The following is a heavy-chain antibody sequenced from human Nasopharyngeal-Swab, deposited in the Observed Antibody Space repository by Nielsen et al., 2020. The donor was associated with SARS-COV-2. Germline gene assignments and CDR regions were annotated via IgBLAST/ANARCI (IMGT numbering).Heavy chain of an antibody. CDR3: AKDKKARGDSSSWTTDY. J-gene: IGHJ4*02. Sequence: WIRQPPGKGLEWAAVISYDGSNKYYADSVKGRFTISRGNSKNTLYLQMNSLRAEDTAVYYCAKDKKARGDSSSWTTDYWGQGTLVTVSS. D-gene: IGHD6-13*01. V-gene: IGHV3-30*18. CDR2: ISYDGSNK.